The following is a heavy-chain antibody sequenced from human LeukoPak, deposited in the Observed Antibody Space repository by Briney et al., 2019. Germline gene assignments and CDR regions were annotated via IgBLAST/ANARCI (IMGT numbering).Heavy chain of an antibody. V-gene: IGHV1-24*01. CDR2: FDPEDGET. D-gene: IGHD3-10*01. Sequence: ALVKVSCKVSGSTLTKLSVHWVRQTPGKGLEWMGGFDPEDGETINGQKFQGRVTMTEDTSTDTAYMELSSLRSEDTAVYYCATLMFRGVIGDDYYGMDVWGKGTTVTVSS. CDR3: ATLMFRGVIGDDYYGMDV. J-gene: IGHJ6*04. CDR1: GSTLTKLS.